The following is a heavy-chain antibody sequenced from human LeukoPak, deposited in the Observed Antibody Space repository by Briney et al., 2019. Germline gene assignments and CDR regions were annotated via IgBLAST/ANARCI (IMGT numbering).Heavy chain of an antibody. J-gene: IGHJ6*03. D-gene: IGHD3-3*01. CDR1: GFTFSSYW. V-gene: IGHV3-74*01. CDR2: INSDGSST. Sequence: PGGSLRLSCAASGFTFSSYWMRWVRQAPGKGLVWVSRINSDGSSTSYADSVKGRFTISRDNAKNTLYLQMNSLRAEDTAVYYCARGEYYDFWSGYPERDYYYYMDVWGKGTTVTVSS. CDR3: ARGEYYDFWSGYPERDYYYYMDV.